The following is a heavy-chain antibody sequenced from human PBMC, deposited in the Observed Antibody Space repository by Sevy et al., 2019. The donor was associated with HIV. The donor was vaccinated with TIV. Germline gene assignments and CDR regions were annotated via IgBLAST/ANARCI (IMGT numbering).Heavy chain of an antibody. CDR2: LSFGCGEI. D-gene: IGHD2-8*01. J-gene: IGHJ4*02. CDR3: AREGGTKPHDY. Sequence: GGSLRLSCAASGFTFSKYSMSWVRQPPGKGLEWVSTLSFGCGEINYADSVKGRFTISRDNSKSSVYLQMNNLGPEDTAVYYWAREGGTKPHDYWGQGTLVTVSS. CDR1: GFTFSKYS. V-gene: IGHV3-23*01.